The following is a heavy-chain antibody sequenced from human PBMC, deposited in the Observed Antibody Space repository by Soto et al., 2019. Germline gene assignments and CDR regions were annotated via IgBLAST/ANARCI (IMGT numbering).Heavy chain of an antibody. D-gene: IGHD1-7*01. V-gene: IGHV1-18*01. Sequence: QVQLVQSGAEVKKPGASVKVSCKASGYTFTSFGVIWVRQAPGQGLEWMGWVSTYNGNTNSAQKLQDRVPITTDTSTSTAYLELRRLRPDDTAVYYCARGYNWNFHYYYYVDVWGKGTPVTVSS. J-gene: IGHJ6*03. CDR3: ARGYNWNFHYYYYVDV. CDR2: VSTYNGNT. CDR1: GYTFTSFG.